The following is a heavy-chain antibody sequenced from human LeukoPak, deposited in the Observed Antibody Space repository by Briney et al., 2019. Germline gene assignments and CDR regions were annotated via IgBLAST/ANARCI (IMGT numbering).Heavy chain of an antibody. D-gene: IGHD3-22*01. CDR3: ARAWHYYDSSGDAFDI. Sequence: ASVKVSCKASGYTFTSYGISWVRQAPGQGLEWMGWINTNTGNPTYAQGFTGRFVFSLDTSVSTAYLQISSLKAEDTAVYYCARAWHYYDSSGDAFDIWGQGTMVTVSS. J-gene: IGHJ3*02. CDR2: INTNTGNP. V-gene: IGHV7-4-1*02. CDR1: GYTFTSYG.